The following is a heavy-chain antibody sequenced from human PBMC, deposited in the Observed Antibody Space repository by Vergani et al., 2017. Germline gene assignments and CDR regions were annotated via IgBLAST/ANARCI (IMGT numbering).Heavy chain of an antibody. J-gene: IGHJ4*02. D-gene: IGHD3-16*01. CDR2: VNPNSGGT. CDR3: AGDTRGGEWSGGY. V-gene: IGHV1-2*02. Sequence: VQLVQSGAEVKTPGASVKVSCKTSGFTFSGYYIHWVRQAPGQGLEWMGWVNPNSGGTNYAQKFQGRVTMTRDTSINTAYMELNRLKSDDTAMYYCAGDTRGGEWSGGYWGQGTLVTVSS. CDR1: GFTFSGYY.